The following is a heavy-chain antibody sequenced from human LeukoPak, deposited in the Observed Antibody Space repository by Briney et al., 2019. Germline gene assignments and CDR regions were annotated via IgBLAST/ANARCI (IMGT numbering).Heavy chain of an antibody. J-gene: IGHJ4*02. D-gene: IGHD2-15*01. V-gene: IGHV3-30*18. Sequence: GGSLRLSCAASGFTFSNYGMDWVRQAPGKGLEWVALISYDASNKYFADSVKGRFTISRDNSKNTLYLQMNSLRADDTAVYYCVKDWENYCSGGWCSTYFDYWGQGTLVTVSS. CDR3: VKDWENYCSGGWCSTYFDY. CDR1: GFTFSNYG. CDR2: ISYDASNK.